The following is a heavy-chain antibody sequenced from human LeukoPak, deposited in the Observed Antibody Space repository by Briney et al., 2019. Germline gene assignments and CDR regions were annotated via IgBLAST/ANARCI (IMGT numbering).Heavy chain of an antibody. D-gene: IGHD5-24*01. CDR1: GGSISSSSYY. Sequence: SETLSLTCTVSGGSISSSSYYWGWIRQPPGKGLEWIGYIYYSGSTNYNPSLKSRVTISVDTSKNQFSLKLSSVTAADTAVYYCARASGDGYNMYYSDYWGQGTLVTVSS. CDR2: IYYSGST. CDR3: ARASGDGYNMYYSDY. J-gene: IGHJ4*02. V-gene: IGHV4-61*05.